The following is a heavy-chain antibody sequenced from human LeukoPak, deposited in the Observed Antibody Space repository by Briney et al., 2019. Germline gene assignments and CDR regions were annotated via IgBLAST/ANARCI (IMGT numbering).Heavy chain of an antibody. V-gene: IGHV3-9*01. Sequence: GGSLRLSCAASGFTFDDYAMHWVRHAPGKGLEWVSGISWNSGSIGYADSVKGRFTISRDNAKNSLYLQMNSLRAEDTAVYYCARAVTSNYYYYYMDVWGKGTTVTISS. J-gene: IGHJ6*03. D-gene: IGHD3-3*01. CDR1: GFTFDDYA. CDR2: ISWNSGSI. CDR3: ARAVTSNYYYYYMDV.